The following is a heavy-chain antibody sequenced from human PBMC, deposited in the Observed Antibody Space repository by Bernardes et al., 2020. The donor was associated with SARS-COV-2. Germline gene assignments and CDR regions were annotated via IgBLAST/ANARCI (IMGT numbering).Heavy chain of an antibody. CDR2: ISDDGSNK. J-gene: IGHJ6*02. D-gene: IGHD3-9*01. V-gene: IGHV3-30*03. CDR3: ARDSEFYDILTGYLQPPLYYYYYGMDV. CDR1: GFTFSSYG. Sequence: GGSLRLSCAASGFTFSSYGMHWVRQAPGKGLEWVAVISDDGSNKYYADSVKGRFTISRDNSKNTLYLQMNSLRAEDTAVYYCARDSEFYDILTGYLQPPLYYYYYGMDVWGQGTTVTVSS.